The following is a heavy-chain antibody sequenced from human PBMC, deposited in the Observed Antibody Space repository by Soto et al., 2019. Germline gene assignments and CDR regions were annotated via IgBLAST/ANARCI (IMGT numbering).Heavy chain of an antibody. Sequence: ASETLSHTCTVSGGSPSSSSYYWGWIRQPPGKGLEWIGSIYYSGSTYYNPSLKSRVTISVDTSKNQFSLKLSSVTAADTAVYYCARLGSYDILTGYYNYWFDPWGQGTLVTVS. D-gene: IGHD3-9*01. J-gene: IGHJ5*02. CDR1: GGSPSSSSYY. CDR2: IYYSGST. CDR3: ARLGSYDILTGYYNYWFDP. V-gene: IGHV4-39*01.